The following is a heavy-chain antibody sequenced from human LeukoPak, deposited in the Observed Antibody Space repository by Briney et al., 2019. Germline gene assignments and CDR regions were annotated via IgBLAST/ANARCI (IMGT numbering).Heavy chain of an antibody. CDR3: ARGGQTGTTPFDY. V-gene: IGHV4-59*12. Sequence: PSETLSLTCTVSGGSISSDYWSWIRQPPGKGLEWTGYIHYSGSTNYNPSLKSRVTISVDTSKNQFSLKLSSVTAADTAVYYCARGGQTGTTPFDYWGQGTLVTASS. CDR1: GGSISSDY. D-gene: IGHD1-1*01. CDR2: IHYSGST. J-gene: IGHJ4*02.